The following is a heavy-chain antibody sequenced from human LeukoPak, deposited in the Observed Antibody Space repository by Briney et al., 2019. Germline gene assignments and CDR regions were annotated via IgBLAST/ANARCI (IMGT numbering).Heavy chain of an antibody. CDR1: GFTVSSNY. J-gene: IGHJ4*02. CDR3: ARDRGITMVSDY. CDR2: IYSGGST. Sequence: GGSLRLSCAASGFTVSSNYMSWVRQAPGKGLDWVSVIYSGGSTYYADSVKGRFTISRDNSKNTLYLQMNSLRAEDTAVYYCARDRGITMVSDYWGQGTLVTVSS. V-gene: IGHV3-53*01. D-gene: IGHD3-10*01.